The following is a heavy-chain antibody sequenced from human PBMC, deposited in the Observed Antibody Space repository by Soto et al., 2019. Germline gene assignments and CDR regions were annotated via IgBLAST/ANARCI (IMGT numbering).Heavy chain of an antibody. CDR1: GESLSDHY. Sequence: QVQLQQWGAGLLKPSETLSLICAVSGESLSDHYWSWIRQSPGKGLEWIGDINQYGTTNYNPSLKSRVTISADTSKNQFFLRLASVTAADTAIYYCARGANISGVTRCFDPWGQGTLVTVSS. D-gene: IGHD1-20*01. CDR2: INQYGTT. V-gene: IGHV4-34*01. CDR3: ARGANISGVTRCFDP. J-gene: IGHJ5*02.